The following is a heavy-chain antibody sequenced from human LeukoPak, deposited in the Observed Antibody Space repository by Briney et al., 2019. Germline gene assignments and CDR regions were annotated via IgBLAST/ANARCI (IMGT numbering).Heavy chain of an antibody. D-gene: IGHD3-22*01. V-gene: IGHV1-18*01. CDR3: ARGGDMRVVGAFDI. J-gene: IGHJ3*02. CDR1: GYTFTSYG. Sequence: EASVKVSCKASGYTFTSYGIDWVRQAPGQGLEWMGWISAYNGNTNYAQKLQGRVTMTRDTSTSTVYMELRSLRSDDTALYYCARGGDMRVVGAFDIWGQGTMVTLSS. CDR2: ISAYNGNT.